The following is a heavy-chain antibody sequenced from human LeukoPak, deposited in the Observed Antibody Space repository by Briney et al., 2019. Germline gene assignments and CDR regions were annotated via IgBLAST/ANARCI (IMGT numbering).Heavy chain of an antibody. J-gene: IGHJ4*02. D-gene: IGHD5-24*01. CDR1: GFTFSSYS. V-gene: IGHV3-21*01. CDR2: ISSSSSYI. CDR3: AREGREMATVGNDY. Sequence: PGGSLRLSCAASGFTFSSYSMNWVRQAPGKGLESVSSISSSSSYIYYADSVKGRFTISRDNAKNSLYLQMNSLRAEDTAVYYCAREGREMATVGNDYWGQGTLVTVSS.